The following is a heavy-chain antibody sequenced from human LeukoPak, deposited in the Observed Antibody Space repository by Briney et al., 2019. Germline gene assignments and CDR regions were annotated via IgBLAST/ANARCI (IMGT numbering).Heavy chain of an antibody. V-gene: IGHV3-21*01. Sequence: PGESLRLSCAASGFTFSSYGLNWVRQAPGKGLEWVSTISSGGHIYYEDSVKGRFTISRDNAKNSLYLQMNSLRAEDTAVYYCARDQDGGKYSYESSGYSHGGQGILVTVSS. CDR3: ARDQDGGKYSYESSGYSH. CDR2: ISSGGHI. D-gene: IGHD3-22*01. J-gene: IGHJ4*02. CDR1: GFTFSSYG.